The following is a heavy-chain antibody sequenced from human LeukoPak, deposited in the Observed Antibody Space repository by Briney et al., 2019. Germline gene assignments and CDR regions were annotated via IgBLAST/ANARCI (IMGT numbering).Heavy chain of an antibody. CDR2: ISPYNGKT. V-gene: IGHV1-18*01. Sequence: GASVKVSCKTSGYTFTNYGITWVRQAPGQGLEWMGWISPYNGKTNYAKKLQGRVAMTTDTSTTTVYMELRSLRSDDTAVYYCARVFPRGQWLPFDPWGQGTLVTVSS. J-gene: IGHJ5*02. CDR1: GYTFTNYG. D-gene: IGHD6-19*01. CDR3: ARVFPRGQWLPFDP.